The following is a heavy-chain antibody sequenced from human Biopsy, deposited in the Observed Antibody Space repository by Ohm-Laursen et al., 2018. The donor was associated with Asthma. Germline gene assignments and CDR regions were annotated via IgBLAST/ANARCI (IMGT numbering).Heavy chain of an antibody. Sequence: ATLKISCKISGYSLTDLSMHWVRQALGQGLEWMGGNDHAEGGLENAGRFQGRVTMTEDTSTDTAYMELSSLSSDDTAVYYCASDCPKDYVRYNCQVWGQGTGVTVSS. CDR2: NDHAEGGL. J-gene: IGHJ4*02. V-gene: IGHV1-24*01. CDR1: GYSLTDLS. CDR3: ASDCPKDYVRYNCQV. D-gene: IGHD1-1*01.